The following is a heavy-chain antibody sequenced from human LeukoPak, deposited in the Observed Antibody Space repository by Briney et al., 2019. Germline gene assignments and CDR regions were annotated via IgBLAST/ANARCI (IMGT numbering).Heavy chain of an antibody. CDR2: IYTSGST. CDR3: ASQNRERGGADFDY. J-gene: IGHJ4*02. Sequence: PSETLSLTCTVSGGSISSGSYYWSWIRQPAGKGLEWIGRIYTSGSTNYNPSLKSRVTISVDTSKNQFSLKLSSVTAADTAVYYCASQNRERGGADFDYWGQGTLVTVSS. CDR1: GGSISSGSYY. D-gene: IGHD1-1*01. V-gene: IGHV4-61*02.